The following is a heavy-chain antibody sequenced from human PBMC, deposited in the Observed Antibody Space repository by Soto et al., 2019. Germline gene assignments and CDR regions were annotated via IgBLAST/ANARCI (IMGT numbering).Heavy chain of an antibody. CDR1: GYSISGGYY. J-gene: IGHJ5*02. CDR3: ARDPGSSWYSRGINWFDP. V-gene: IGHV4-38-2*02. Sequence: SETLSLTCAVSGYSISGGYYLVWLRQPPGKGLEWIGSIYHGGSTYYNPSLNSRVTLSIDMTNNHVSLKLSSVTAADTAVYYCARDPGSSWYSRGINWFDPWGQGTLVTVSS. D-gene: IGHD6-13*01. CDR2: IYHGGST.